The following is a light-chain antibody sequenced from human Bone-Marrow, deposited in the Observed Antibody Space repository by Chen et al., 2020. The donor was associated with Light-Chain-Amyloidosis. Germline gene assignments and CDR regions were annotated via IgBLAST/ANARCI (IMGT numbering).Light chain of an antibody. Sequence: YVLTQPPSVSVAPGQTAKHACGGNNIGATSVHWYQQTAGQAPLLLVYDDSGRPSGIPERLSGSNAGNTATLIISRVEAGDEADYYCQVWDRSSDRPVFGGGTKLTVL. CDR1: NIGATS. CDR2: DDS. J-gene: IGLJ3*02. CDR3: QVWDRSSDRPV. V-gene: IGLV3-21*02.